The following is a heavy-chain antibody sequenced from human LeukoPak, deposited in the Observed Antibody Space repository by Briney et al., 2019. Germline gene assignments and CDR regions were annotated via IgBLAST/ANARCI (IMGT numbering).Heavy chain of an antibody. CDR1: GFTFSSHG. J-gene: IGHJ6*02. D-gene: IGHD2-2*01. CDR2: IWHDGSNK. Sequence: GGPLRLSCAPSGFTFSSHGMLWVRQAPGKGLEGGAVIWHDGSNKYYVHSVKGRHTISRDNSKSPLYLQMNSLRAEDTAVYYCARDLGIVVVPAAIPIHYYYGMDVWAQGTTVSVSS. CDR3: ARDLGIVVVPAAIPIHYYYGMDV. V-gene: IGHV3-33*08.